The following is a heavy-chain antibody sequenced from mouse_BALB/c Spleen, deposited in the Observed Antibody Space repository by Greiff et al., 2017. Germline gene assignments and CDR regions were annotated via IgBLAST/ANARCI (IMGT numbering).Heavy chain of an antibody. Sequence: EVQLVESGGGLVKPGGSLKLSCAASGFTFSDYYMYWVRQTPEKRLEWVATISDGGSYTYYPDSVKGRFTISRDNAKNNLYLQMSSLKSEDTAMYYCARADDGSFAYWGQGTLVTVSA. CDR1: GFTFSDYY. CDR2: ISDGGSYT. D-gene: IGHD2-3*01. CDR3: ARADDGSFAY. J-gene: IGHJ3*01. V-gene: IGHV5-4*02.